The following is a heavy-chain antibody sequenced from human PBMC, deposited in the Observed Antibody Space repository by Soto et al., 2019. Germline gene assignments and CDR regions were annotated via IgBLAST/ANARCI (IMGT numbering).Heavy chain of an antibody. CDR2: ISGSGAST. V-gene: IGHV3-23*01. D-gene: IGHD3-10*01. CDR3: ARGGFYVCATSSQIYGLAL. J-gene: IGHJ2*01. Sequence: EWVSFISGSGASTFYADSVKGRFAISRDNSRNTVYLQMNNLRPEDTAIYFCARGGFYVCATSSQIYGLALWG.